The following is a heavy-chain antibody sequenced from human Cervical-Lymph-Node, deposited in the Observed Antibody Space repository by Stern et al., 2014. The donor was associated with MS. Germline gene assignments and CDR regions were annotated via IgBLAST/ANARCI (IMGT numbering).Heavy chain of an antibody. D-gene: IGHD4-17*01. CDR2: IIPIFCTP. CDR1: GGTFSSQA. J-gene: IGHJ6*02. V-gene: IGHV1-69*01. Sequence: VQLVQSGAEVKKPGSSVKVSCKASGGTFSSQAINWVRQAPGQGLEWLGGIIPIFCTPNYPPKVQDRVTITADESTSTAYMDLSSLRSEDTAVYYCATPSTVIVGGMDVWGQGTTVTVSS. CDR3: ATPSTVIVGGMDV.